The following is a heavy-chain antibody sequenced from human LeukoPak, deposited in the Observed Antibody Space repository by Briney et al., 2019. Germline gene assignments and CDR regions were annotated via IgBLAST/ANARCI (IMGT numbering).Heavy chain of an antibody. CDR1: GFTFSNAW. J-gene: IGHJ4*02. D-gene: IGHD4-17*01. V-gene: IGHV3-15*07. CDR2: IKSKTDGGTT. CDR3: TTAVYGDYLPFDY. Sequence: GGSLRLSCAASGFTFSNAWMNWVRQAPGKGLEWVGRIKSKTDGGTTDYAAPVKGRFTISRDDSKNTLYLQMNSLKTEDTAVYYCTTAVYGDYLPFDYWGQGTLVTVSS.